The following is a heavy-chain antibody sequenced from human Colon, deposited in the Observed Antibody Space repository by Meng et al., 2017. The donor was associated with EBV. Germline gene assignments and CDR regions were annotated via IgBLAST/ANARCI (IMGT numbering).Heavy chain of an antibody. J-gene: IGHJ4*02. CDR1: HPLQQCAYF. Sequence: QVLGTAPGNPSPTPSLPLSVLWHPLQQCAYFLSWIRPPPGKGLEWIGHSHYRGNSYYNPSLKSRATISMDTSKKQFSLRLTSVTAADTAVYFCARVGGDNGYEYYFDFWGQGTLVTVSS. D-gene: IGHD5-12*01. CDR3: ARVGGDNGYEYYFDF. V-gene: IGHV4-30-4*01. CDR2: SHYRGNS.